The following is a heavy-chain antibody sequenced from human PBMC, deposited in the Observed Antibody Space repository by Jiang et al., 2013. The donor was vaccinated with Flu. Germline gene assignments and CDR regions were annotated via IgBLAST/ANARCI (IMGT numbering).Heavy chain of an antibody. Sequence: VQLLESGGGLVQPGRSLRLSCTASGFTFGDYAMTWFRQAPGKGLEWVSFIKSNTYGGTTEYAASVKGRFTISRDDSKSIAFLQMNSLKTEDTAVYYCASKVDPVPGYWYFDL. J-gene: IGHJ2*01. CDR3: ASKVDPVPGYWYFDL. D-gene: IGHD2-15*01. V-gene: IGHV3-49*03. CDR1: GFTFGDYA. CDR2: IKSNTYGGTT.